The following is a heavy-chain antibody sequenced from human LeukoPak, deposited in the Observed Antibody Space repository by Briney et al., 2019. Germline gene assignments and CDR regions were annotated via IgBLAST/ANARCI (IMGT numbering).Heavy chain of an antibody. CDR1: GFTVRSNY. J-gene: IGHJ4*02. D-gene: IGHD6-13*01. V-gene: IGHV3-66*01. CDR3: ARIASIAAAGYYFDY. Sequence: GGSLRLSCAASGFTVRSNYMSWVRQAPGKALEWISVIYSGGSTYYADSVKGRFTISRDNSKNTLYLQMNSLRAEDTAVYYCARIASIAAAGYYFDYWGQGTLVTVSS. CDR2: IYSGGST.